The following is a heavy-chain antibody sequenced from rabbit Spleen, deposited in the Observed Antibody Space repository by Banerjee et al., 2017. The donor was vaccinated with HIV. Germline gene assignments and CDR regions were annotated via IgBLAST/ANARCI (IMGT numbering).Heavy chain of an antibody. D-gene: IGHD6-1*01. Sequence: QEQLVESGGGLVKPEGSLTLTCKASGFSFSDRDVMCWVRQAPGKGLEWIACINAATAKPVYATWAKGRFTISRTSSTTVTLQMTSLTAADTATYFCASAYSDVYFNLWGPGTLVTVS. CDR1: GFSFSDRDV. CDR2: INAATAKP. J-gene: IGHJ4*01. CDR3: ASAYSDVYFNL. V-gene: IGHV1S45*01.